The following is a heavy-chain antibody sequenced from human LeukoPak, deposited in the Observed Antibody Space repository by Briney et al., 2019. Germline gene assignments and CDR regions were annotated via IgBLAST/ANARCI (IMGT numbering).Heavy chain of an antibody. CDR3: ARRSHCTSATCQPH. CDR1: GGSISSPNDY. D-gene: IGHD2-8*02. CDR2: IYYGGTT. Sequence: KPSETLSLTCIVSGGSISSPNDYWAWIRQPPGKGLEWVGSIYYGGTTYSNPSLMSRVTISADTSRTQFSLRLSSVTAADTAVYYCARRSHCTSATCQPHWGQGTLVTVSS. V-gene: IGHV4-39*01. J-gene: IGHJ4*02.